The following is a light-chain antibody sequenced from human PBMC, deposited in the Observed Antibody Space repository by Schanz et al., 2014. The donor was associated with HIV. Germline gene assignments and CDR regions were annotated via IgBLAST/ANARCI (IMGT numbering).Light chain of an antibody. V-gene: IGLV2-14*03. Sequence: QSALTQPASVSGSPGQSITISCTGTSSDVGGYNYVSWYQQHPGEAPKLMIFDVNNRPSGVSNRFSGSKSGNTASLTISGLQAEDEADYYCSSYTTSSALVFGTGTKLTVL. J-gene: IGLJ1*01. CDR1: SSDVGGYNY. CDR3: SSYTTSSALV. CDR2: DVN.